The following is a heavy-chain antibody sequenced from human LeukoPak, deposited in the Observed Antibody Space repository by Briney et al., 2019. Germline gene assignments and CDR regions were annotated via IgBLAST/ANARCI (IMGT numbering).Heavy chain of an antibody. CDR3: ARENYYDSSGYYHDAFDI. CDR2: LYYSGST. V-gene: IGHV4-59*11. Sequence: PSETLSLTCTVSGGSIRSHYWSWIRQPPGKGLEWIGYLYYSGSTNYNPSLKSRVTISVDTSKNQLSLKLSSVTAADTAVYYCARENYYDSSGYYHDAFDIRGQGTMVTVSS. CDR1: GGSIRSHY. J-gene: IGHJ3*02. D-gene: IGHD3-22*01.